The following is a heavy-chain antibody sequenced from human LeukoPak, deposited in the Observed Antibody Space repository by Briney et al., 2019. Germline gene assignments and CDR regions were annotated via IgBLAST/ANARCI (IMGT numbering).Heavy chain of an antibody. CDR1: GGTFSSYA. Sequence: SVKVSCKASGGTFSSYAISWVRQAAGQGLEWMGRIIPILGIASYAQKFQGRVTITADKSTSTAYMELSSLRSEDTAVYYCARGGVVVTRLDYWGQGTLVTVSS. V-gene: IGHV1-69*04. D-gene: IGHD2-21*02. CDR3: ARGGVVVTRLDY. J-gene: IGHJ4*02. CDR2: IIPILGIA.